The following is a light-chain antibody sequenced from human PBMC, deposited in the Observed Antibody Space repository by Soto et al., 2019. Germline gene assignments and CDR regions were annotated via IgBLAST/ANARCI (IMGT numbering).Light chain of an antibody. CDR3: QHYDSYSEA. J-gene: IGKJ1*01. CDR1: QTISSW. V-gene: IGKV1-5*03. CDR2: KAS. Sequence: EIEVTQPPTTLSGSEGDRVTITCRARQTISSWLAWYQQKPGKAPKLLIYKASTLKSGVPSRFSGSGSGTEFTLTISSLQPDDFATYYCQHYDSYSEAFGQGSK.